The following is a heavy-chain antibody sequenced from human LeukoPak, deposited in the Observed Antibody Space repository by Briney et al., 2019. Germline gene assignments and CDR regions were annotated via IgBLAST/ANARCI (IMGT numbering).Heavy chain of an antibody. CDR1: GGSISSSNW. J-gene: IGHJ4*02. Sequence: SETLSLTCAVSGGSISSSNWWSWVRQPPGKGLEWIGEIYHSGSTNYNPSLKSRVTISVDKSKNQFSLKLSSVTAADTAVYYCARDFPTRVNYYDSSGFDYWGQGTLVTVSS. CDR2: IYHSGST. D-gene: IGHD3-22*01. CDR3: ARDFPTRVNYYDSSGFDY. V-gene: IGHV4-4*02.